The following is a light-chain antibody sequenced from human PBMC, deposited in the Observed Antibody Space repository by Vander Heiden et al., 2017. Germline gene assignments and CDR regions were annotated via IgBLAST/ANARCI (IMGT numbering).Light chain of an antibody. CDR1: QTISSY. CDR2: AVS. CDR3: QQSDSTPQT. V-gene: IGKV1-39*01. J-gene: IGKJ1*01. Sequence: DIQITQSPSSLSASVGDRATITCLASQTISSYLNWYPQKPGKAPKLLIYAVSRLQSGVPSRFSGSGSATDFTLTISRLQPKDFATYYSQQSDSTPQTFGQGTKVXIK.